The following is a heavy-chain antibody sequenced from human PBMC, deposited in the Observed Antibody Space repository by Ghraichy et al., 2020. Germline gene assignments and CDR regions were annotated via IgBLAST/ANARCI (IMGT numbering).Heavy chain of an antibody. Sequence: GGSLRLSCAASGFTFSDYYMNWIRQAPGKGLEWLSFSSPSGSIIHYADSVKGRFTISRDNAKNSLFLQMNSLRAEDTAVYFCARDLVVAPFDYWGQGTLVTVSS. V-gene: IGHV3-11*01. J-gene: IGHJ4*02. CDR2: SSPSGSII. CDR3: ARDLVVAPFDY. CDR1: GFTFSDYY. D-gene: IGHD2-15*01.